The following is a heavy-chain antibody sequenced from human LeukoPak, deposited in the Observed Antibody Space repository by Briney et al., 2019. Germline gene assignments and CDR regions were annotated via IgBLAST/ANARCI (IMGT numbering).Heavy chain of an antibody. CDR3: ARVRYCSSTSCP. D-gene: IGHD2-2*01. Sequence: SETLSLTCSVSGSSISSYYWSWIRQPPGKGLEWIGEINHSGSTNYNPSLKSRVTISVDTSKNQFSLKLSSVTAADTAVYYCARVRYCSSTSCPWGQGTLVTVSS. V-gene: IGHV4-34*01. CDR2: INHSGST. CDR1: GSSISSYY. J-gene: IGHJ5*02.